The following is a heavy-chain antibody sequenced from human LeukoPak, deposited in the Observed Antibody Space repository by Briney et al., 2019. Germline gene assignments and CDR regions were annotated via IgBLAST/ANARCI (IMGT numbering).Heavy chain of an antibody. CDR3: ARGVPLLRFLEWSFDY. D-gene: IGHD3-3*01. CDR1: GFTVSSNY. Sequence: GGSLRLSCAASGFTVSSNYMSWVRQAPGKGLEWVAVISYDGSNKYYADSVKGRFTISRDNSKNTLYLQMNSLRAEDTAVYYCARGVPLLRFLEWSFDYWGQGTLVTVSS. CDR2: ISYDGSNK. J-gene: IGHJ4*02. V-gene: IGHV3-30-3*01.